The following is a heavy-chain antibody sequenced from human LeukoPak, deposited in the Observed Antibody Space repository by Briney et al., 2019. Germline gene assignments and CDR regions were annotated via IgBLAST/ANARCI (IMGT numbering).Heavy chain of an antibody. D-gene: IGHD7-27*01. J-gene: IGHJ3*02. CDR1: GFTFSSYW. CDR3: AKDLNWGGRGSAFDI. V-gene: IGHV3-9*03. CDR2: ISWNSGSI. Sequence: PGGSLRLSCAASGFTFSSYWMHWVRQAPGKGLEWVSGISWNSGSIGYADSVKGRFTISRDNAKNSLYLQMNSLRAEDMALYYCAKDLNWGGRGSAFDIWGQGTMVTVSS.